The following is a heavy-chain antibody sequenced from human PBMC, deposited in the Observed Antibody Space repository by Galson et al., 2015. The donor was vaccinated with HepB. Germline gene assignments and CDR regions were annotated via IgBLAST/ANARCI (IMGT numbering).Heavy chain of an antibody. CDR2: ITSGSDYI. Sequence: SLRLSCAASGFTFISYSMNWVRQAPGKGLEWVSSITSGSDYIYYADSVKGRFTISRDNAKNSLFLQMNSLRVEDAAVDCCARTGSSTTILRNSWFDPWGQGILVTVSS. CDR1: GFTFISYS. J-gene: IGHJ5*02. CDR3: ARTGSSTTILRNSWFDP. V-gene: IGHV3-21*01. D-gene: IGHD2-2*01.